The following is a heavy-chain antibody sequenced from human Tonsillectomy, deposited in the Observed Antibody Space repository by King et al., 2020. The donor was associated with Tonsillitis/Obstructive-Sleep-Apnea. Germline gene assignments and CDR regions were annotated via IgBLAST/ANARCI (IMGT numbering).Heavy chain of an antibody. CDR1: GGSFSGYY. Sequence: VQLQQWGAGLLKPSGTLSLTCAVYGGSFSGYYWSWIRQPPGKGWEWIGEITHSVSTHCNPSLKSRVTISLDTPKKPFSPDLSSVTAADTAVYYCARDYTSSPYYYYYMDVWGKGTTVTVSS. J-gene: IGHJ6*03. CDR3: ARDYTSSPYYYYYMDV. V-gene: IGHV4-34*01. D-gene: IGHD6-6*01. CDR2: ITHSVST.